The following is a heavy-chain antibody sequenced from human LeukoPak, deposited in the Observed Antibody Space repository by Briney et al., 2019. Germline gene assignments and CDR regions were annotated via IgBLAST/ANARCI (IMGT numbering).Heavy chain of an antibody. J-gene: IGHJ6*02. CDR2: IIPIFGTA. CDR1: GGTFSSYA. V-gene: IGHV1-69*13. D-gene: IGHD6-13*01. Sequence: ASVKVSCKASGGTFSSYAISWVRQAPGQGLEWMGGIIPIFGTANYAQKFQGRVTITADESTSTAYMELSSLRSEDTAVYYCARDSAAAGTVDFECYYYYGMDVWGQGTTVTVSS. CDR3: ARDSAAAGTVDFECYYYYGMDV.